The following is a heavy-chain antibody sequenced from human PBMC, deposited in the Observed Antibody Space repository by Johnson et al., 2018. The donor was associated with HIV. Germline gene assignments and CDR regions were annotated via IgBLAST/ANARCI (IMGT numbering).Heavy chain of an antibody. D-gene: IGHD3-16*01. CDR2: ISYDGINK. CDR3: AREGGLTGAFDI. CDR1: GFTFSSYA. Sequence: QVQLVESGGGVVQPGRSLRLSCAASGFTFSSYAMHWVRQAPGKGLEWVAVISYDGINKYYADSVKGRFTISRDNSKNTLYLQMNSLRAEDTAVYYCAREGGLTGAFDIWGQGTMVTVSS. J-gene: IGHJ3*02. V-gene: IGHV3-30-3*01.